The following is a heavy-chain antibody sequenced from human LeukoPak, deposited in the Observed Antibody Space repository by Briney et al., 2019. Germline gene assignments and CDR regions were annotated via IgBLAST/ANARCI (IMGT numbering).Heavy chain of an antibody. CDR1: GFTVGSNY. D-gene: IGHD1-1*01. Sequence: GGSLRLSCAASGFTVGSNYMNWVREAAGKGLELVSVIYSGGSTYYADSVKGRFTISRHNSKNTLYLEMNSLRAEDTAVYYCARDGGNWYFDYWGQGTLVTVSS. CDR2: IYSGGST. J-gene: IGHJ4*02. V-gene: IGHV3-53*04. CDR3: ARDGGNWYFDY.